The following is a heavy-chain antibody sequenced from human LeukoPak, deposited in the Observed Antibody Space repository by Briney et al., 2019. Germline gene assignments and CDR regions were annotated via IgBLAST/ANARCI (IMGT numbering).Heavy chain of an antibody. Sequence: PSETLSLTCTVSGGSISSYYWSWIRQPPGKGLEWIGTIYYSGSTYYNPSLKSRVTISVDTSKNQFSLRLSSVTAADTAVYYCARAARPDYYDSPFDYWGQGTLVTVSS. CDR2: IYYSGST. J-gene: IGHJ4*02. D-gene: IGHD3-22*01. V-gene: IGHV4-59*04. CDR3: ARAARPDYYDSPFDY. CDR1: GGSISSYY.